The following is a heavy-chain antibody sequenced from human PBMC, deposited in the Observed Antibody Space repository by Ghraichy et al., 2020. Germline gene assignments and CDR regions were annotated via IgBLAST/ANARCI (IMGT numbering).Heavy chain of an antibody. D-gene: IGHD5-18*01. CDR2: IYYSGST. Sequence: SETLSLTCTVSGGSVSSGSYYWSWIRQPPGKGLEWIGYIYYSGSTNYNPSLKSRVTISVDTSKNQFYLKLSSVTAADTAVYYCAREVDTAMDTPPLVDYWGQGTLVTVSS. CDR1: GGSVSSGSYY. CDR3: AREVDTAMDTPPLVDY. J-gene: IGHJ4*02. V-gene: IGHV4-61*01.